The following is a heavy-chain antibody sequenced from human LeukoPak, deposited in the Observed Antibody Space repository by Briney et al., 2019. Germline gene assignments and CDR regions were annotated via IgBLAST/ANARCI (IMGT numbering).Heavy chain of an antibody. CDR2: ISAYNGNT. J-gene: IGHJ4*02. CDR1: GYTFTSYD. CDR3: ARVPIPPYSSSWYQPFDY. Sequence: GASVKVSCKASGYTFTSYDISWVRQAPGQGLEWMGWISAYNGNTNYAQKLQGRVTMTTDTSTSTAYMELRSLRSDDSAVYFCARVPIPPYSSSWYQPFDYWGQGTLVTASS. V-gene: IGHV1-18*01. D-gene: IGHD6-13*01.